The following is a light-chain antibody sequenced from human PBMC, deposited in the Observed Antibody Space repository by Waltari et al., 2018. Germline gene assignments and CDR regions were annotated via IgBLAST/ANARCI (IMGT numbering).Light chain of an antibody. CDR3: SSYTSSSTLV. CDR1: SSAGGGYNY. CDR2: DVR. V-gene: IGLV2-14*01. J-gene: IGLJ3*02. Sequence: QSALPQPASVSGSPGQLITIPCTGTSSAGGGYNYVSWYQQHPGKAPKLMIYDVRNRPSGVSNRFSGSKSGNTASLTISGLQAEDEADYYCSSYTSSSTLVFGGGTKLTVL.